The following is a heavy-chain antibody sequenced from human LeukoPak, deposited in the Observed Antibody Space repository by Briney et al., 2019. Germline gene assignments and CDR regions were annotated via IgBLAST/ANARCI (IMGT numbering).Heavy chain of an antibody. Sequence: RPGGSLRLSCAASGFTCDDYGMSWVRQAPGKGLEWVSGINWNGGSTGYADSVKGRLTISRDNAKNSLYLQMNSLRAEDTALYYCARVVDSSGPFDYWGQGTLVTVSS. J-gene: IGHJ4*02. D-gene: IGHD6-25*01. CDR3: ARVVDSSGPFDY. CDR2: INWNGGST. CDR1: GFTCDDYG. V-gene: IGHV3-20*04.